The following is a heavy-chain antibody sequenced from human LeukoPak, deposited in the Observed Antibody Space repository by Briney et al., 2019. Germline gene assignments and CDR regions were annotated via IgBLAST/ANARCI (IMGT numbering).Heavy chain of an antibody. CDR1: GFTFISYA. V-gene: IGHV3-23*01. D-gene: IGHD1-14*01. Sequence: GGALRLSCESSGFTFISYAMGWVRQAPGKGLEWVSGRIDSCDITYYASSVKGRFTISRDNSKNTLYLQMNSLRAEDTDVYYCAKLAGPEVYNYYVGVWGKGTTVAVSS. CDR2: RIDSCDIT. CDR3: AKLAGPEVYNYYVGV. J-gene: IGHJ6*03.